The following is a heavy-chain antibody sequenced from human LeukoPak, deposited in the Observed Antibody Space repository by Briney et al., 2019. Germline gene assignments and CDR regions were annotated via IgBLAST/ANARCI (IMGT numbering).Heavy chain of an antibody. Sequence: GGSLRLSCAASGFTFSSYWMNWVRQAPGKGLEWVANIKQDGSEKYYVDSVKGRFTISRDNAKNSLYLQMNSLRAEDTAVYYCARDGVIAVVPEGFDYWGQGTLVTVSS. CDR1: GFTFSSYW. CDR3: ARDGVIAVVPEGFDY. J-gene: IGHJ4*02. CDR2: IKQDGSEK. D-gene: IGHD2-15*01. V-gene: IGHV3-7*01.